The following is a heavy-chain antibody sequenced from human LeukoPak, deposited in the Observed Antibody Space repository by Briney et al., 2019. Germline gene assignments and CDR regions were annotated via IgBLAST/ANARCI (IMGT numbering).Heavy chain of an antibody. J-gene: IGHJ4*02. CDR2: IIPILGIA. CDR1: GGTFSSYT. D-gene: IGHD1-14*01. V-gene: IGHV1-69*02. Sequence: GSSVKVSCKASGGTFSSYTISWVRQAPGQGLEWMGRIIPILGIANYAQKFQGRVTITTDESTSTAYMELSSLRSEDTAVYYCARTTNGYLDYWGQGTLVTVSS. CDR3: ARTTNGYLDY.